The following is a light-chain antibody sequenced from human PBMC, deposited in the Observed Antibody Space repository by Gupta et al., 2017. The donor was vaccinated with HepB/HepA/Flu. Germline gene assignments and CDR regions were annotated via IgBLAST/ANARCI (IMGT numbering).Light chain of an antibody. J-gene: IGKJ1*01. CDR2: GAS. CDR1: QDVHTN. CDR3: QQYNNWPWT. V-gene: IGKV3-15*01. Sequence: EIVMTQSPATLSVSPGERVAFSCRASQDVHTNLAWMQQKPGQAPKVLFYGASARATGVPARFIGSGSRTEFTLTITSLQSEDVAVYVCQQYNNWPWTFGQGTKEEI.